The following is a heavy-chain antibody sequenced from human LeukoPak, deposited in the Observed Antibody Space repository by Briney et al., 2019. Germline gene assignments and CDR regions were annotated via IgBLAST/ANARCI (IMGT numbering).Heavy chain of an antibody. Sequence: SETLSLTCAVYGGSFSGYYWSWIRQPPGKGLEWIGEINHSGSTNYNPSLKSRVTISVDTSKNQFSLKLSSVTAADTAVYYCARSLGTMIVAYWGQGTLVTVSS. V-gene: IGHV4-34*01. J-gene: IGHJ4*02. D-gene: IGHD3-22*01. CDR2: INHSGST. CDR1: GGSFSGYY. CDR3: ARSLGTMIVAY.